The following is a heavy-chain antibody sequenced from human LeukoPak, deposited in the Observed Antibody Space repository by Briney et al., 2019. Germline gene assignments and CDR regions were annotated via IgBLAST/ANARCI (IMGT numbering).Heavy chain of an antibody. CDR2: INWNGGST. J-gene: IGHJ4*02. D-gene: IGHD2-2*01. CDR1: GFTFDDYG. CDR3: ARDLTHCSSTSCSYGEFDY. Sequence: GGSLRLSCAASGFTFDDYGMSWVRQAPGKGPEWVSGINWNGGSTGYADSVKGRFTISRDNAKNSLYLQMNSLRAEDTALYYCARDLTHCSSTSCSYGEFDYWGQGTLVTVSS. V-gene: IGHV3-20*04.